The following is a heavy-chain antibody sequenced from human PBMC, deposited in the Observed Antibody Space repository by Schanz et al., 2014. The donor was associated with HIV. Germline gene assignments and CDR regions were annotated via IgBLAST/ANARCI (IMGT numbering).Heavy chain of an antibody. CDR1: GFTFSNYW. J-gene: IGHJ6*02. CDR2: IKYDGTEK. Sequence: EVQLVESGGGLVQPGGSLRLSCAASGFTFSNYWMHWVRQVPGKGLVWVANIKYDGTEKYYVDSVKGRFTISRDNARNSLYLQMSNLIADDTAVYFCARDIAGGFTWNDGHVWGQGTTVTVSS. D-gene: IGHD1-1*01. V-gene: IGHV3-7*01. CDR3: ARDIAGGFTWNDGHV.